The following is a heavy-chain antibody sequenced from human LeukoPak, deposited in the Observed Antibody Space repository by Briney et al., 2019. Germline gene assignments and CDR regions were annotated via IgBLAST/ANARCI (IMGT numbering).Heavy chain of an antibody. Sequence: SETLSLTCTVSGGSISSGGYYWSWIRQPPGKGLEWIVYIYHSGSTYYNPSLKSRVTISVDRSKNQFSLKLSSVTAADTAVYYCARDGDGITGTTSNIDYWGQGTLVTVSS. D-gene: IGHD1-7*01. CDR1: GGSISSGGYY. V-gene: IGHV4-30-2*01. CDR3: ARDGDGITGTTSNIDY. J-gene: IGHJ4*02. CDR2: IYHSGST.